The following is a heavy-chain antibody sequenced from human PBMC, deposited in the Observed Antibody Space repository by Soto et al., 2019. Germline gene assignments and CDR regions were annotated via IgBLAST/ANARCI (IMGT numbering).Heavy chain of an antibody. V-gene: IGHV3-30*18. CDR2: ISSDGSEK. J-gene: IGHJ4*02. CDR3: AKDRGHSSIWWEFDY. Sequence: QVQLVESGGGVVQPGRSLRLSCAASGLTFSNHGIYWVRQAPGKGLEWVAVISSDGSEKYHADSVKGRFTISRDKSKNTLYLQMNSLRTEDTAVYFCAKDRGHSSIWWEFDYWGQGTLVTVSS. CDR1: GLTFSNHG. D-gene: IGHD3-3*02.